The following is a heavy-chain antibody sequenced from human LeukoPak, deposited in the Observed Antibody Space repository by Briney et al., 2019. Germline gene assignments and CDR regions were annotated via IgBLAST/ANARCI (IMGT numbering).Heavy chain of an antibody. V-gene: IGHV3-23*01. CDR3: AKVFESVVTPNDY. CDR1: GFTFSTYA. J-gene: IGHJ4*02. D-gene: IGHD4-23*01. CDR2: ISGGGSST. Sequence: PGGSLRLSCAASGFTFSTYAMTWVRQAPGKGLDWVSAISGGGSSTYYADSVKGRFTISRDKSKNTLYLQMNSLRAEDTAVYYCAKVFESVVTPNDYWGQGTLVTVST.